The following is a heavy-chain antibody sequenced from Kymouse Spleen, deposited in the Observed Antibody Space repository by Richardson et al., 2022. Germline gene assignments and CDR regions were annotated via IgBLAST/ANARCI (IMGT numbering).Heavy chain of an antibody. Sequence: QVQLQQSGPGLVKPSQTLSLTCAISGDSVSSNSAAWNWIRQSPSRGLEWLGRTYYRSKWYNDYAVSVKSRITINPDTSKNQFSLQLNSVTPEDTAVYYCARGRITMVRGVIINLDYWGQGTLVTVSS. J-gene: IGHJ4*02. V-gene: IGHV6-1*01. CDR1: GDSVSSNSAA. CDR2: TYYRSKWYN. D-gene: IGHD3-10*01. CDR3: ARGRITMVRGVIINLDY.